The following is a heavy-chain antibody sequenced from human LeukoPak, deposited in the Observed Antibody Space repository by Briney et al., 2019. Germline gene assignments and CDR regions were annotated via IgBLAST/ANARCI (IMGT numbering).Heavy chain of an antibody. CDR3: ARGIYYDSGGYYPGGY. D-gene: IGHD3-22*01. Sequence: ASVKVSCKASGYTFTGYYMHWVRQAPGQGLEWMGWINPNSGGTNYAQKFQGRVTMTRDTSISTAYMELSRLRSDNTAVYYCARGIYYDSGGYYPGGYWGQGTLVTVSS. J-gene: IGHJ4*02. CDR1: GYTFTGYY. CDR2: INPNSGGT. V-gene: IGHV1-2*02.